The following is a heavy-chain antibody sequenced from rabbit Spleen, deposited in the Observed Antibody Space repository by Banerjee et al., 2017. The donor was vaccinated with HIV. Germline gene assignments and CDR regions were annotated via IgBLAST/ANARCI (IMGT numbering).Heavy chain of an antibody. CDR3: ARPEWFVSGWGALNL. Sequence: QEQLEESGGDLVKPEGSLTLTCTASGFSFSTSNYMCWVRQAPGKGLEWIACVDTGSSGFTYFASWAKGRFTISKTSSTTVALQMTSLTVADTATYFCARPEWFVSGWGALNLWGQGTLVTVS. J-gene: IGHJ4*01. V-gene: IGHV1S45*01. CDR2: VDTGSSGFT. CDR1: GFSFSTSNY. D-gene: IGHD4-1*01.